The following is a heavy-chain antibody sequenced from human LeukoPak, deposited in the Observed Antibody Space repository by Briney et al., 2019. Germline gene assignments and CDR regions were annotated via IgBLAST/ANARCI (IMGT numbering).Heavy chain of an antibody. CDR3: ARGGYFDSPPPSNWFDP. Sequence: ASVKVSCKASGYTFTGYYMHWVRQAPGQGLEWMGRINPNSGGTNYAQKFQGWVTMTRDTSISTAYMELSRLRSDDTAVYYCARGGYFDSPPPSNWFDPWGQGTLVTVSS. V-gene: IGHV1-2*04. CDR2: INPNSGGT. CDR1: GYTFTGYY. D-gene: IGHD3-9*01. J-gene: IGHJ5*02.